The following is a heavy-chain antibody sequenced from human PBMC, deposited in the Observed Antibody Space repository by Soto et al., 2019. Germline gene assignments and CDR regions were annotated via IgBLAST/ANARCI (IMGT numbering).Heavy chain of an antibody. CDR3: ARRARYGSGGGWFDP. Sequence: PSETLSLTCTVSGGSISSYYRSWIRQPPGKGLEWIGYIYYSGSTNYNPSLKSRVTISVDTSKNQFSLKLSSVTAADTAVYYCARRARYGSGGGWFDPWGQGTLVTVS. J-gene: IGHJ5*02. CDR2: IYYSGST. V-gene: IGHV4-59*01. CDR1: GGSISSYY. D-gene: IGHD3-10*01.